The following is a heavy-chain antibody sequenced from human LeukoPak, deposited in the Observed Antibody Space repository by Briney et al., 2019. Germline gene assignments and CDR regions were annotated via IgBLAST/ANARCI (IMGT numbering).Heavy chain of an antibody. CDR3: AREEGPYFDC. Sequence: PGGSLLLSCAASGFTFHDHGMSWVRHVPGKGLEWVSALNWNGDNTGYADSVKGRFTISRDNAKKSLYLQMSSLIAEDTSYYYCAREEGPYFDCWGQGTLVTVSS. CDR2: LNWNGDNT. CDR1: GFTFHDHG. J-gene: IGHJ4*02. V-gene: IGHV3-20*04.